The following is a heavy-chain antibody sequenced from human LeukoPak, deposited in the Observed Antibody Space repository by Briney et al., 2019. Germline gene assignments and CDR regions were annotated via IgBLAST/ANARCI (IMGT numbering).Heavy chain of an antibody. CDR2: INPNSGGT. Sequence: ASVKVSCKASGYTFTGYYMHWVRQAPGQGLEWMGWINPNSGGTNYAQKFQGRVTMTRDTSISTAYMELSRLRSDDTAVYYCARFWGTVTKHFDYWGQGTLVTVSS. CDR3: ARFWGTVTKHFDY. V-gene: IGHV1-2*02. D-gene: IGHD4-17*01. J-gene: IGHJ4*02. CDR1: GYTFTGYY.